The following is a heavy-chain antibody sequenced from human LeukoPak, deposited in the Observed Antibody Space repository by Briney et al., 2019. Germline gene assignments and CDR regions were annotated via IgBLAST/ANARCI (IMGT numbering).Heavy chain of an antibody. D-gene: IGHD6-19*01. V-gene: IGHV3-49*04. CDR2: IRNQANGGTA. CDR1: GFTFSDYA. J-gene: IGHJ4*02. CDR3: SRAYSTGWLGINDY. Sequence: PGRSLRLSCTAAGFTFSDYALTWVRQAPGKGLEWVGFIRNQANGGTADYAASVKRRFTISRDDSKTIAYLQMNSLKTEDTAVYFCSRAYSTGWLGINDYWGQGALVTVSS.